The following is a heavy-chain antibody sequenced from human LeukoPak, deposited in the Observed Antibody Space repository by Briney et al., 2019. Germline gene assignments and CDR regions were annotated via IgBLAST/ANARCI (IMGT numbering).Heavy chain of an antibody. D-gene: IGHD2-2*01. CDR2: IRYDGSNK. CDR1: GFTFSSYG. J-gene: IGHJ4*02. Sequence: GGSLRLSCAASGFTFSSYGMHWVRQAPGKGLEWVAFIRYDGSNKYYADSVKGRFTISRDNSKNTLYLQMNSLRAEDTAVYYCAKDVRRYCSSTRCSPFDYWGQGTLVTVSS. CDR3: AKDVRRYCSSTRCSPFDY. V-gene: IGHV3-30*02.